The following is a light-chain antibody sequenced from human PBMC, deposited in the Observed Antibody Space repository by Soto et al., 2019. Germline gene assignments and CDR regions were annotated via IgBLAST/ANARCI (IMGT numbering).Light chain of an antibody. CDR2: EVS. Sequence: QSALTQPASVSGSPGQSITISCTGTSSDVGKYNYVSWYQQHPAKAPKLMIFEVSNRPSGVSNRFSGSKSGNTASLTISGLQAEDEAEYYCSSYASSSTLVFGTGTKLTVL. J-gene: IGLJ1*01. CDR3: SSYASSSTLV. CDR1: SSDVGKYNY. V-gene: IGLV2-14*01.